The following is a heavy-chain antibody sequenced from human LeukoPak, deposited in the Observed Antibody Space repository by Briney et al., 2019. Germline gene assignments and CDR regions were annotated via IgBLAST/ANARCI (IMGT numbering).Heavy chain of an antibody. Sequence: SVKVSCKASGGTFSSYAISWVRQAPGQGLEWMGRTIPIFGTANYAQKFQGRVTITTDESTSTAYMELSSLRSEDTAVYYCASLDRYSSSDYWGQGTLVTVSS. CDR1: GGTFSSYA. J-gene: IGHJ4*02. CDR3: ASLDRYSSSDY. CDR2: TIPIFGTA. V-gene: IGHV1-69*05. D-gene: IGHD6-6*01.